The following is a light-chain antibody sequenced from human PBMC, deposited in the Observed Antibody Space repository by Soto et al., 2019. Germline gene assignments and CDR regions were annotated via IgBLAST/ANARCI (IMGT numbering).Light chain of an antibody. J-gene: IGKJ1*01. CDR2: DAS. Sequence: EIVLTQSPGTLSLSPGERATLSCRASQSVSSSYLAWYQQIPGQAPRLLIYDASSRATGIPDRFSGSGSGTDFTLTISRLEPEDFAVYYCQQKTFGQGTKVDIK. CDR1: QSVSSSY. V-gene: IGKV3-20*01. CDR3: QQKT.